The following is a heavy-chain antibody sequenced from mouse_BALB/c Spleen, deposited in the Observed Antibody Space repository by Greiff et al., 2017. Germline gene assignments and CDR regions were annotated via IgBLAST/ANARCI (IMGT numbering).Heavy chain of an antibody. CDR2: ISSGSSTI. Sequence: EVQLVESGGGLVQPGGSRKLSCAASGFTFSSFGMHWVRQAPEKGLEWVAYISSGSSTIYYADTVKGRFTISRDNPKNTLFLQMTSLRSEDTAMYYCARGATVAYYAMDYWGQGTSVTVAS. CDR3: ARGATVAYYAMDY. D-gene: IGHD1-1*01. CDR1: GFTFSSFG. V-gene: IGHV5-17*02. J-gene: IGHJ4*01.